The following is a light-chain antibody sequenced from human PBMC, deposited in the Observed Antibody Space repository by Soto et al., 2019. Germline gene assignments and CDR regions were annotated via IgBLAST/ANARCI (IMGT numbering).Light chain of an antibody. CDR3: RHTPKVPLT. CDR2: AAS. CDR1: QTIRTY. Sequence: VCGGGTVKIKCRASQTIRTYLTWYQQKPGKAPTVLIYAASTLQRGVPSRFSGSTTETDFTLSIAGLPPEESATQYSRHTPKVPLTFSLGTKVDI. J-gene: IGKJ3*01. V-gene: IGKV1-39*01.